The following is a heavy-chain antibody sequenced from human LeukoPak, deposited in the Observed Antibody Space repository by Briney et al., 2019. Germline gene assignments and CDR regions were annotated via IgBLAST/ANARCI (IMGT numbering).Heavy chain of an antibody. Sequence: SEPRSLPCTVSGDPISSRRSYWGAIRQPPAEGLARIGSIYYSGSTYYTTSLKSRVTMSVDTSKNQFSLKLSSVTAADTAVYYCARERETVTTCYYYMDVWGKGTTVTISS. CDR2: IYYSGST. D-gene: IGHD4-17*01. V-gene: IGHV4-39*07. J-gene: IGHJ6*03. CDR3: ARERETVTTCYYYMDV. CDR1: GDPISSRRSY.